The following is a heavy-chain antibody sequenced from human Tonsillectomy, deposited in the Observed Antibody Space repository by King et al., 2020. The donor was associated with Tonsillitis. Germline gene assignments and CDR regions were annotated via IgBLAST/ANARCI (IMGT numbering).Heavy chain of an antibody. D-gene: IGHD3-3*01. CDR1: GGSISSYY. J-gene: IGHJ6*02. CDR3: VRDSRRRLRFLEWFNPYGMDV. Sequence: VQLQESGPGLVKPSETLSLTCTVSGGSISSYYWSWIRQPPGKGLEWIGHIYYSGSTNYNPSLKSRVTISVDMSKNQFSLRVISVTAADTAVYYCVRDSRRRLRFLEWFNPYGMDVWGQGTTVTVSS. CDR2: IYYSGST. V-gene: IGHV4-59*01.